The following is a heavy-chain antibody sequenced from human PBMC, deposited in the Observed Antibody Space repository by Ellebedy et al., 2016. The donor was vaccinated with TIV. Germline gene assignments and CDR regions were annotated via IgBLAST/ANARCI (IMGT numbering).Heavy chain of an antibody. J-gene: IGHJ4*02. V-gene: IGHV1-18*01. D-gene: IGHD1-26*01. CDR1: GYTFTRYI. Sequence: ASVKVSCKASGYTFTRYIISWVRQVPGQRPEWMGWISAYTGETNFAQKFQGRVTLTIDTSTSTAYMELRCLRSDDTAVYYCARDMVQGMVARYLWFDFWGQGTPVTVSS. CDR3: ARDMVQGMVARYLWFDF. CDR2: ISAYTGET.